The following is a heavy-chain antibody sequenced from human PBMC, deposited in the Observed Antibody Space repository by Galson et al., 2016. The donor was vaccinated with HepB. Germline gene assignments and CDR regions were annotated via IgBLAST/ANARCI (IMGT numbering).Heavy chain of an antibody. CDR2: IIPMFATA. CDR3: ARGANFIVVLPADAALYYYYYTMDV. D-gene: IGHD2-2*01. Sequence: SVKVSCKASGGSFRHFAISWVRQAPGQGLEWMGGIIPMFATANYAQKFQGRVTFTADEPTSTAYMELSGLRSDDTAVYFCARGANFIVVLPADAALYYYYYTMDVWGQGTTVTVSS. J-gene: IGHJ6*02. CDR1: GGSFRHFA. V-gene: IGHV1-69*13.